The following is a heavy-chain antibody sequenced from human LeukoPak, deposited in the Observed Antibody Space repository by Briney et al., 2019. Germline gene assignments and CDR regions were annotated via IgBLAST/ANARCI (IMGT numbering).Heavy chain of an antibody. CDR3: VAYGGFRAFDV. J-gene: IGHJ3*01. CDR1: GVSISRYY. V-gene: IGHV4-59*08. D-gene: IGHD4-23*01. Sequence: SETLSLTCTVSGVSISRYYWSWVRQPPGKGLEWIGYAYYSGSTNYNPSLKSRLTISVDTSKNQFSLKLSSVTAADTAVYYCVAYGGFRAFDVWGQGTMVTVSS. CDR2: AYYSGST.